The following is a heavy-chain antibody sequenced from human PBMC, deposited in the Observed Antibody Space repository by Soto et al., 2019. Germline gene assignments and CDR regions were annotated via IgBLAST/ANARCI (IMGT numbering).Heavy chain of an antibody. J-gene: IGHJ5*02. CDR1: GGSFSDYF. CDR2: INHSGST. D-gene: IGHD2-15*01. Sequence: SETLSLTCAAYGGSFSDYFWSWLRQPPGKGLEWIGEINHSGSTTYNPALKSRVTISRDTSKNHFSLHLRSVTAADTAVYYCASSIVRWFDPWGQGTLVTVSS. V-gene: IGHV4-34*01. CDR3: ASSIVRWFDP.